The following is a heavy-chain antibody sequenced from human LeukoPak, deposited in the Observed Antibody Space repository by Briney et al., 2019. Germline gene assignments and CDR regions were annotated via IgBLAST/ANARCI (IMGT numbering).Heavy chain of an antibody. D-gene: IGHD3-10*01. Sequence: GGSLRLSCAASGFTFSNAWMSWVRQAPGKGLEWVAVIWYDGSNKYYADSVKGRFTISRDNSKNTLYLQMNSLRAEDTAVYYCARDGTGQFDYWGQGTLVTVSS. V-gene: IGHV3-33*08. CDR1: GFTFSNAW. CDR2: IWYDGSNK. CDR3: ARDGTGQFDY. J-gene: IGHJ4*02.